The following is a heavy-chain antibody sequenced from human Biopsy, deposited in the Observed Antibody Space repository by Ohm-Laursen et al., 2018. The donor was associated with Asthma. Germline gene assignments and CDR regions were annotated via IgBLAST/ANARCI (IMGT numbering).Heavy chain of an antibody. Sequence: SDTLSLTCSLSSGSGGYMRSGNYYWGWIRQPPGKGLEWIGSIYYSGTTYYNPSLESRVTGSADTSKNHFSLKLTSVTAADTAVYYCVRGSSSWHHGPFHYYYGLDVWGQGTTATVSS. CDR3: VRGSSSWHHGPFHYYYGLDV. CDR2: IYYSGTT. V-gene: IGHV4-39*01. J-gene: IGHJ6*02. CDR1: SGSGGYMRSGNYY. D-gene: IGHD6-13*01.